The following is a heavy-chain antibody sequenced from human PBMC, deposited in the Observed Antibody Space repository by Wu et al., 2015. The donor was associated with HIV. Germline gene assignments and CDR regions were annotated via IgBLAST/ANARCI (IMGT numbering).Heavy chain of an antibody. V-gene: IGHV1-2*02. J-gene: IGHJ4*02. CDR1: GYTFTGYY. CDR3: ARDRGTDYYDSSGYRYYFDF. CDR2: INPNSGGT. D-gene: IGHD3-22*01. Sequence: QVQLVQSGAEVKKPGASVKVSCKASGYTFTGYYMHWVRQAPGQGLEWMGWINPNSGGTNYAQKFQGRVTMTRDTSISTAYMELTRLRSDDTAVYYCARDRGTDYYDSSGYRYYFDFWGQGTLVTVSS.